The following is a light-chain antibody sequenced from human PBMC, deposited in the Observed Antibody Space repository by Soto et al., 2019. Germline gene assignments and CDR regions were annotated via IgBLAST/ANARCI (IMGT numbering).Light chain of an antibody. Sequence: DVVMTQSPLSLSVTPGEPASVSCRSSQSLLHSNGFNYLDWYLQKPGQSPQLLIYLGSNRASGVPDRFSGSGSGTDFTLKISRVEAEDVGVYYCMQPLQTPWTFGQGTKVEIK. CDR1: QSLLHSNGFNY. CDR2: LGS. J-gene: IGKJ1*01. CDR3: MQPLQTPWT. V-gene: IGKV2-28*01.